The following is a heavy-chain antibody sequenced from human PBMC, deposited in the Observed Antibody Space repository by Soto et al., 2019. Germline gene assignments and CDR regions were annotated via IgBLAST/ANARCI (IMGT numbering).Heavy chain of an antibody. Sequence: SETLSLSCTVAGASISTSTFYWGWVRQQPGKGMDWIVSFYYSGNTYYNPSLKSRVTISVDTSKNHFSLKLSSVTAADTAVYYCARDYGGSFDYWGQGTLVTVSS. CDR3: ARDYGGSFDY. CDR1: GASISTSTFY. CDR2: FYYSGNT. J-gene: IGHJ4*02. V-gene: IGHV4-39*07. D-gene: IGHD2-15*01.